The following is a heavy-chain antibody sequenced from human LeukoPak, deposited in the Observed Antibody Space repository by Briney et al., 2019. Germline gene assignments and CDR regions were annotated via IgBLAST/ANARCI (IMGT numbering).Heavy chain of an antibody. D-gene: IGHD5-24*01. CDR1: GYSFTSYW. V-gene: IGHV5-51*01. Sequence: GESLKISCKGSGYSFTSYWIGWVRQMPGKGLEWMGIIYPGVSDTRYSPSFQGQVTISADKSISTAYLQWSSLKASDTAMYYCARRKVEMATRGPWDYWGQGTMVTVSS. CDR3: ARRKVEMATRGPWDY. J-gene: IGHJ3*01. CDR2: IYPGVSDT.